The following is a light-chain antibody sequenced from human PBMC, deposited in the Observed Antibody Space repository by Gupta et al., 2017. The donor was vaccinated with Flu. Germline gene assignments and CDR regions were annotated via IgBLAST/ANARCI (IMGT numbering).Light chain of an antibody. V-gene: IGLV2-14*03. Sequence: ITVTCTGSSGAIGSYNNESCYQQHRGKAPPLIIYDIDKRPSKLSNRLSSSTSSNATSLTISVLEAEDGDDYYYCSYTGGTVPVVFGGGTKLTVL. CDR3: CSYTGGTVPVV. J-gene: IGLJ2*01. CDR1: SGAIGSYNN. CDR2: DID.